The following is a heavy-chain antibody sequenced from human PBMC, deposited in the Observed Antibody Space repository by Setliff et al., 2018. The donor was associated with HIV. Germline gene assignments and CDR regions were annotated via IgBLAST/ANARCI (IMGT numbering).Heavy chain of an antibody. J-gene: IGHJ4*02. D-gene: IGHD3-9*01. V-gene: IGHV1-69*10. CDR2: IIPMYGVT. CDR3: ARDSFTHPRDILTGSELDY. Sequence: GASVKVSCKASGGTFSSYVISWVRQAPGQGPEWMGGIIPMYGVTNYAQKFQGRVTITRDTSASTAYMELSSLRSEDTAVYYCARDSFTHPRDILTGSELDYWGQGTLVTVSS. CDR1: GGTFSSYV.